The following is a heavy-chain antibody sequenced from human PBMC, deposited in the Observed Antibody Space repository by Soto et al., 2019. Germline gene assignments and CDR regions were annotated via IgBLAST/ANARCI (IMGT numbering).Heavy chain of an antibody. CDR3: ARGGEQLVPGDWFDP. CDR1: GGSISSGDYY. D-gene: IGHD6-6*01. CDR2: IYYSGST. Sequence: SETLSLTCTVSGGSISSGDYYWSWIRQPPGKGLEWIGYIYYSGSTYYNPSLKSRVTISVDTSKNQFSLKLSSVTAADTAVYYCARGGEQLVPGDWFDPWGQGTLVTVSS. J-gene: IGHJ5*02. V-gene: IGHV4-30-4*01.